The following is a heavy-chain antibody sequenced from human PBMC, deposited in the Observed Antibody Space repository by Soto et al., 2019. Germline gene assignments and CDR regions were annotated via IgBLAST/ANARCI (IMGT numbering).Heavy chain of an antibody. V-gene: IGHV3-48*01. CDR2: ISSSSSTI. Sequence: EVQLVESGGGLVQPGGSLRLSCAASGFTFSSYSMNWVRQAPGKGLEWVSYISSSSSTIYYADSVKGRFTISRDNAKNSLYLQMHSLRAEDTAVYYCARDPPHIYGDSDLNWFDPWGQGTLVTVSS. CDR1: GFTFSSYS. J-gene: IGHJ5*02. D-gene: IGHD4-17*01. CDR3: ARDPPHIYGDSDLNWFDP.